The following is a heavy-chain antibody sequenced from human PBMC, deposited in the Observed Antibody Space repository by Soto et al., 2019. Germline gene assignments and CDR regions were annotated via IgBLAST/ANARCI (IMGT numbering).Heavy chain of an antibody. D-gene: IGHD3-9*01. CDR3: ARPRADIDILTGYSHYYYGMDV. CDR2: IIPIFGTA. CDR1: GSTFSSYA. V-gene: IGHV1-69*06. Sequence: ASVKGSCKSSGSTFSSYAIRWVPQAPGQGREWMGGIIPIFGTANYAQKFQGRVTITADKSTSTAYMELSSLRSEDTAVYYCARPRADIDILTGYSHYYYGMDVWGQGTTVTVSS. J-gene: IGHJ6*02.